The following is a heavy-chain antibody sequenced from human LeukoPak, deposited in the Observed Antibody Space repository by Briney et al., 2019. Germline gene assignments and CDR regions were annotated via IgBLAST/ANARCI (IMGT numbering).Heavy chain of an antibody. CDR3: ARDLAASSSWYVAY. CDR2: INPNSGGT. J-gene: IGHJ4*02. CDR1: GYTFTGYY. Sequence: GASVNVSCKASGYTFTGYYMHWVRQAPGQGLEWMGWINPNSGGTNYAQKFQGRVTMTRDTSISTAYMELSRLRSDDTAVYYCARDLAASSSWYVAYWGQGTLVTVSS. D-gene: IGHD6-13*01. V-gene: IGHV1-2*02.